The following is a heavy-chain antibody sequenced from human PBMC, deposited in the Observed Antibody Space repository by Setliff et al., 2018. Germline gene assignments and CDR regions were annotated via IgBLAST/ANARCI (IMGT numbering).Heavy chain of an antibody. V-gene: IGHV1-69*06. Sequence: ASVKVSCKASGGIFNSSSITWVRQAPGQGLEWMGRIIPLFETTNYVEKFQGRVTITADKSTSTAYMELSRLTSEDTAVYYCALEYSNSSPTVYYYMDVWGKGTTVTVSS. J-gene: IGHJ6*03. CDR2: IIPLFETT. D-gene: IGHD6-6*01. CDR3: ALEYSNSSPTVYYYMDV. CDR1: GGIFNSSS.